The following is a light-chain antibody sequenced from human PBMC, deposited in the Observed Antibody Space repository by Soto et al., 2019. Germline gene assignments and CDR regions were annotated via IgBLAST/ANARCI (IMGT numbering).Light chain of an antibody. V-gene: IGLV2-23*01. Sequence: QSVLAQPTSVSGSPGQSITISCTGASSDVGAYNSVSWYQQHPHRGPQVIIYKGTQRPSGVSNRFSGSTSGNAASLTISALPADDEADYFCCSSAPESTYVFGTGTKATVL. J-gene: IGLJ1*01. CDR1: SSDVGAYNS. CDR2: KGT. CDR3: CSSAPESTYV.